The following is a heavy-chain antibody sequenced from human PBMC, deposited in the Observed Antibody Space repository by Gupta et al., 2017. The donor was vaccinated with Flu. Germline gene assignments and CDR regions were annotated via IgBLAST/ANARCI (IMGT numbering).Heavy chain of an antibody. CDR3: ARPSRYGLQFDF. CDR1: GYNFPPHW. CDR2: IYPDDSET. D-gene: IGHD5-24*01. J-gene: IGHJ4*02. Sequence: EVQLVQSGAELKKPGESLRISCKGSGYNFPPHWIAWVRQMPGKGLEWMGIIYPDDSETKYSPSFEGQVTISVDKSARTVFLHWSRLRASDSAMYFCARPSRYGLQFDFWGQGTLVTVSS. V-gene: IGHV5-51*03.